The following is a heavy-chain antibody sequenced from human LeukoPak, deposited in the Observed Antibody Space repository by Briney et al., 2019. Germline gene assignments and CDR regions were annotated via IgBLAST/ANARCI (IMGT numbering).Heavy chain of an antibody. CDR2: IYYSGST. CDR1: GGSISSYY. CDR3: ARDRGFDSSLDY. D-gene: IGHD6-13*01. J-gene: IGHJ4*02. V-gene: IGHV4-59*12. Sequence: SETLSLTCTVSGGSISSYYWSWIRQPPGKGLEWIGYIYYSGSTNYKPSLKSRVTISVDTSKNQFSLKLSSVTAADTAVYYCARDRGFDSSLDYWGQGTLVTVSS.